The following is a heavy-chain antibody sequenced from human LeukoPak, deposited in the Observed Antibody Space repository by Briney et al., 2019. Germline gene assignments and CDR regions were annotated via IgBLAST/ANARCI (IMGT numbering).Heavy chain of an antibody. V-gene: IGHV3-21*01. CDR1: GFSFSNYW. D-gene: IGHD2-2*01. CDR3: ARGWGIVVVPAVTDAGAFDI. J-gene: IGHJ3*02. Sequence: RTGGSLRLSCVGSGFSFSNYWMSWVRQAPGKGLEWVSSIGSSSSYIYYADSVKGRFTISRDNAKNSLYLQMNSLRAEDTAVYYCARGWGIVVVPAVTDAGAFDIWGQGTMVTVSS. CDR2: IGSSSSYI.